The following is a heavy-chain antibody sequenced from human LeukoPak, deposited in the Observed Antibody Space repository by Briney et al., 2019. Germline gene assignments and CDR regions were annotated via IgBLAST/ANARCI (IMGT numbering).Heavy chain of an antibody. J-gene: IGHJ4*02. CDR2: TRYDGSNK. D-gene: IGHD3-22*01. CDR3: AKGLILAVFDY. Sequence: PGGSLRLSCAASGFTFSSFGMHWVRQAPGKGLEWVAFTRYDGSNKYYADPVKGRFTVSRDNSKNTLYLQMNSLRAEDTAVYYCAKGLILAVFDYSGQGTLVTVSS. CDR1: GFTFSSFG. V-gene: IGHV3-30*02.